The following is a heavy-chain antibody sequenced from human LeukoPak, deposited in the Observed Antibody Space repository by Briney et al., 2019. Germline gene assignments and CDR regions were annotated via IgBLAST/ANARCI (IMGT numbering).Heavy chain of an antibody. V-gene: IGHV3-7*02. CDR1: GFNFRDFW. J-gene: IGHJ4*02. CDR2: INQSGGVR. CDR3: ARFGYSGWNLEN. Sequence: GGSLRLSCAASGFNFRDFWMTWVRQAPGKGLEWVANINQSGGVRYYVDSVKGRFTISRDDTESSLYLQMNSLRDEDTAVYYCARFGYSGWNLENWGQGTLVTVSS. D-gene: IGHD6-19*01.